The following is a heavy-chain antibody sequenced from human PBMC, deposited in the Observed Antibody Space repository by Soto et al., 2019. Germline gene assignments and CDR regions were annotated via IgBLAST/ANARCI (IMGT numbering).Heavy chain of an antibody. CDR1: GFTFNSYW. D-gene: IGHD2-2*01. CDR3: ARAGISTCSRNALDI. J-gene: IGHJ3*02. Sequence: EVQLVESGGGLVQPGGSLRLSCAASGFTFNSYWMHWVRQAPGKGLVSVSRINSDASSTTYAGSVRGRFTNSRYNARNTLYPQMNSLRAEDTAVYFYARAGISTCSRNALDIWGQGTLVTGSS. V-gene: IGHV3-74*01. CDR2: INSDASST.